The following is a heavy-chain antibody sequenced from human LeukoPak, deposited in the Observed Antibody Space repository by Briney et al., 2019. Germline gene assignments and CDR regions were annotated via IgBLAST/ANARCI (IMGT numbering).Heavy chain of an antibody. J-gene: IGHJ4*02. D-gene: IGHD2-2*02. CDR3: ATRGGSSTSCYNY. V-gene: IGHV4-34*01. CDR2: INHSGST. Sequence: PSETLSLTCAVYGGSFSGYYWSWIRQPPGKGLEWIGEINHSGSTNYNPSLKSRVTISVDTSKNQFSLKLSSVTAADTAVYYCATRGGSSTSCYNYWGQGTLVTVSS. CDR1: GGSFSGYY.